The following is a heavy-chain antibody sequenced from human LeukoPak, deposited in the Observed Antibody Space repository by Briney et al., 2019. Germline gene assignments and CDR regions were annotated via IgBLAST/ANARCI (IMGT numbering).Heavy chain of an antibody. CDR3: ARDVGIAVAGRGDY. V-gene: IGHV4-38-2*02. D-gene: IGHD6-19*01. CDR1: GYSISSGYY. CDR2: IYHSGST. J-gene: IGHJ4*02. Sequence: SETLSLTCTVSGYSISSGYYWGWIRQPPGKGLEWIGSIYHSGSTYYNPSLKSRVTISVDTSKNQFSLKLSSATAADTAVYYCARDVGIAVAGRGDYWGQGTLVTVSS.